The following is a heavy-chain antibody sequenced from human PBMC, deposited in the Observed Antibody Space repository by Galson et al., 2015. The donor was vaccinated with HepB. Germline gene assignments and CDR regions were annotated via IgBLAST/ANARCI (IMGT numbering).Heavy chain of an antibody. D-gene: IGHD4-11*01. CDR2: ISHSGDST. CDR1: GFTFSSYA. Sequence: SLRLSCAASGFTFSSYAMSWVRQAPGKGLEWVSAISHSGDSTYYADSMKGRITISRDNSRNIVYLQMFSLRAEDTAVYYCARVVRNINYVLSFDSWGQGTLITVSS. CDR3: ARVVRNINYVLSFDS. J-gene: IGHJ4*02. V-gene: IGHV3-23*01.